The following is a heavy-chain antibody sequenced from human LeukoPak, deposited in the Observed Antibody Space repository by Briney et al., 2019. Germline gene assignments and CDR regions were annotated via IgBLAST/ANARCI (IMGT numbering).Heavy chain of an antibody. Sequence: GGSLRLSCAASGFTFSDYTMHWVRQAPGKGLEWVAVMSHDGHYQWYSDSVGGRFAISRDNSKKALYLQIRSLRGEDTAVYYCARRATVNDYYNYYMDVWGKGTTVIVSS. CDR1: GFTFSDYT. V-gene: IGHV3-30*09. D-gene: IGHD3-10*01. J-gene: IGHJ6*03. CDR3: ARRATVNDYYNYYMDV. CDR2: MSHDGHYQ.